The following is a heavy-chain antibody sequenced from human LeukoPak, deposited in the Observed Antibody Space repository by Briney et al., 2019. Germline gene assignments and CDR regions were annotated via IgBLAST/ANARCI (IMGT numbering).Heavy chain of an antibody. CDR2: ISYDGSNK. D-gene: IGHD3-22*01. Sequence: PGGSLRLSCAASGFTFSSYGMHWVRQAPGKGLEWVAVISYDGSNKYYADSVKGRFTISRDNSKNTLYLQMNSLRAEDTAVYYCAKVPSPNDYDSSGYYYYFDSWGQGNLVTVSS. CDR3: AKVPSPNDYDSSGYYYYFDS. J-gene: IGHJ4*02. V-gene: IGHV3-30*18. CDR1: GFTFSSYG.